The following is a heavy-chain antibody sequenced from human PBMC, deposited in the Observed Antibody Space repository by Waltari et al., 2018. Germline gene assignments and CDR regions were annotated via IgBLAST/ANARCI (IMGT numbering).Heavy chain of an antibody. CDR1: GVPISSYY. CDR3: AREGTYYGMDV. J-gene: IGHJ6*02. V-gene: IGHV4-59*01. Sequence: VQLQASAPGLVKPSETLSLTCSVSGVPISSYYWSWIRQPPGKGLEWLGYIYYSGSTNYNPSLKSRVTISVDTSKNQFSLKLSSVTAADTAVYYCAREGTYYGMDVWGQGTTVTVSS. CDR2: IYYSGST.